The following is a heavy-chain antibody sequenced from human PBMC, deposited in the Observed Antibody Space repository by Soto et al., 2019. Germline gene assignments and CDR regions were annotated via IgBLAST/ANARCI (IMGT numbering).Heavy chain of an antibody. CDR1: GCSISSSDW. D-gene: IGHD3-10*01. V-gene: IGHV4-4*02. J-gene: IGHJ4*02. CDR3: ARDPRRPFGTMVRDPGPVADY. CDR2: IYHSGST. Sequence: PSETLSLTCAVSGCSISSSDWWGWVRQPPGKGLEWIGEIYHSGSTNYNPSLKSRVTISVDTSKNQFSLKLSSVTAADTAVYYCARDPRRPFGTMVRDPGPVADYWGQGTLVTVSS.